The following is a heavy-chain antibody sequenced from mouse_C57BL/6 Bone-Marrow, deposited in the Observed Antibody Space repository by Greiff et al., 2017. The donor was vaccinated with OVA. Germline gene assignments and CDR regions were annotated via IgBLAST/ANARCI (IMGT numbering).Heavy chain of an antibody. D-gene: IGHD2-1*01. Sequence: DVQLVESGGGLVKPGGSLKLSCAASGFTFSDYGMHWVRQAPEKGLEWVAYISSGSSTIYYADTVKGRFTISRDNAKNTLFLQMTSLRSEDTAMYYCARGYGNLYAMDYWGQGTSVTVSS. J-gene: IGHJ4*01. CDR3: ARGYGNLYAMDY. CDR2: ISSGSSTI. CDR1: GFTFSDYG. V-gene: IGHV5-17*01.